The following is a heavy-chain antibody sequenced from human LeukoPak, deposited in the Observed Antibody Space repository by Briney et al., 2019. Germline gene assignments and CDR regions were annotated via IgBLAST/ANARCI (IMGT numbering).Heavy chain of an antibody. D-gene: IGHD2-15*01. J-gene: IGHJ5*02. CDR3: ARRGYCSGGRCRWFDP. V-gene: IGHV3-48*03. Sequence: GGSLRLSCAASGFAFSSYEMNWVRQAPGKGLEWVSYISSSGSTIYYADSVKGRFTISRDNAKNSLYLQMNSLRAEDTAVYYCARRGYCSGGRCRWFDPWGQGTLVTVSS. CDR2: ISSSGSTI. CDR1: GFAFSSYE.